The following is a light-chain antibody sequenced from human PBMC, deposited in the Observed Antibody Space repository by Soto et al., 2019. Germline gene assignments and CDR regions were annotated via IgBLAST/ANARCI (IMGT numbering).Light chain of an antibody. J-gene: IGKJ1*01. Sequence: DIQMTQSPSSLSASVGDRVTITCRASQGIRNYLAWYQQKPGKVPKLLIYGASTLQSGVPSRFRGSGSGTDFTLTISSLQPEDVATYYCQKYNSAPKTFGQGTKVEIK. CDR2: GAS. CDR3: QKYNSAPKT. CDR1: QGIRNY. V-gene: IGKV1-27*01.